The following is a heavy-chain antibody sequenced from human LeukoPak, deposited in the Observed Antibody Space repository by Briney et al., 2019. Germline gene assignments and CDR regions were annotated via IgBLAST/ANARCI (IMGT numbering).Heavy chain of an antibody. CDR1: GGSISSSSYY. D-gene: IGHD6-6*01. J-gene: IGHJ4*02. V-gene: IGHV4-39*01. CDR3: ASTTSSIAARPFSFDY. CDR2: IYYSGST. Sequence: SETLSLTCTVSGGSISSSSYYWGWIRQPPGKGLEWIGSIYYSGSTYYNPSLKSRVTISVDTSKNQFSLKLSSVTAADTAVYYCASTTSSIAARPFSFDYWGQGTLVTVSS.